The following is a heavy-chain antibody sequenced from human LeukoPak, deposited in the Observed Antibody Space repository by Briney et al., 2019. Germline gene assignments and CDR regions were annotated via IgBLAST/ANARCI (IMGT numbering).Heavy chain of an antibody. CDR3: ARHRGSGWLDY. J-gene: IGHJ4*02. V-gene: IGHV5-51*01. Sequence: GESLKISCKGFGYSFTTYWIGWVRQKPGKGLEWMGIISPGDSDTKYSPSFQGQVTISADKSISTAYLQWSSLKASDTAMYYCARHRGSGWLDYWGQGTLVTVSS. CDR2: ISPGDSDT. D-gene: IGHD6-19*01. CDR1: GYSFTTYW.